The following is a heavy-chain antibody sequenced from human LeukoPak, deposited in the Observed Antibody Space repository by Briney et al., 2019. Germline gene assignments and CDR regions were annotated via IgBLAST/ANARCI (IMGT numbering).Heavy chain of an antibody. CDR1: GFTFSIYW. D-gene: IGHD3-10*01. CDR3: ARDPELQY. V-gene: IGHV3-7*01. J-gene: IGHJ4*02. CDR2: IKQDGSEK. Sequence: PGGSLRLSCAASGFTFSIYWMSWVRQAPGKGLEWVANIKQDGSEKYYVDSVKGRFTISRDNAKNSLYLQMNSLRAEDTAVYYCARDPELQYWGQGTLVTVSS.